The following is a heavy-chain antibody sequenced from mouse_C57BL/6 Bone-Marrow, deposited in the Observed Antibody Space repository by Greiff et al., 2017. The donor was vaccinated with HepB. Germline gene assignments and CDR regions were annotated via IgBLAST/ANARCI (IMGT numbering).Heavy chain of an antibody. CDR3: ARGGLRAMDY. Sequence: DVKLVESGPGLVKPSQSLSLTCSVTGYSITSGYYWNWIRQFPGNKLEWMGYISYDGSNNYNPSLKNRISITRDTSKNQFFLKLNSVTTEDTATYYCARGGLRAMDYWGQGTSVTVSS. V-gene: IGHV3-6*01. J-gene: IGHJ4*01. D-gene: IGHD2-2*01. CDR2: ISYDGSN. CDR1: GYSITSGYY.